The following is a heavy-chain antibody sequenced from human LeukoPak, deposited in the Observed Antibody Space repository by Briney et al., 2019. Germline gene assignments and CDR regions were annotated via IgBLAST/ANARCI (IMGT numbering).Heavy chain of an antibody. D-gene: IGHD1-26*01. CDR2: ISGYNGHT. CDR1: GYTFTSYA. Sequence: ASVKVSCKTSGYTFTSYAISWVRQAPGQGLEWMGWISGYNGHTYSAQKFQGRLTMTTDTSTSTADMELRGLISDDTAVFYCARGFSANYYDYWGQGTLVTVSS. J-gene: IGHJ4*02. CDR3: ARGFSANYYDY. V-gene: IGHV1-18*01.